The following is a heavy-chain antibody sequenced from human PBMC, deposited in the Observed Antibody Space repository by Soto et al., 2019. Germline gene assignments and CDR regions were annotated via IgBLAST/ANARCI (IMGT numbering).Heavy chain of an antibody. D-gene: IGHD3-16*01. J-gene: IGHJ6*02. CDR1: GVTFRSYV. Sequence: GWSLRLSCAASGVTFRSYVVHGVRQAPGKGLEWVAVISYDGSNKYYADSVKGRFTISRDNSKNTLYLQMNSLRAEDTAVYYSVKSIGLPSGYYYVMDVWGQGTTVTVSS. V-gene: IGHV3-30*18. CDR3: VKSIGLPSGYYYVMDV. CDR2: ISYDGSNK.